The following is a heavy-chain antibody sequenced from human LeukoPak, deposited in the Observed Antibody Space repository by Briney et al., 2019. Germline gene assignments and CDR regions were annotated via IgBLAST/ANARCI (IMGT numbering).Heavy chain of an antibody. D-gene: IGHD2-2*01. V-gene: IGHV1-8*03. Sequence: AASVKVSCKASGYTFTSYDINWVRQATGQGLEWMGWMNPNSGNTGYAQKFQGRVTITRNTSISTAYMELSSLRSEDTAVCYCARGRQGTYQLLLDVWGKGTTVTVSS. J-gene: IGHJ6*04. CDR1: GYTFTSYD. CDR3: ARGRQGTYQLLLDV. CDR2: MNPNSGNT.